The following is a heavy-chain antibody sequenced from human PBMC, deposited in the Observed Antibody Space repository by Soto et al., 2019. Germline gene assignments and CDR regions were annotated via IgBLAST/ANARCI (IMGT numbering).Heavy chain of an antibody. CDR2: IYYSGST. CDR3: ATDKYYYGSGKDGMDV. D-gene: IGHD3-10*01. CDR1: GGSISSGGYY. J-gene: IGHJ6*02. Sequence: SETLSLTCTVSGGSISSGGYYWTWIRQHPGKGLEWIGYIYYSGSTYYNPSLKRRVTISVDTSKNQFSLKLSSVTAADTAVYYCATDKYYYGSGKDGMDVWGQGTTVTVSS. V-gene: IGHV4-31*03.